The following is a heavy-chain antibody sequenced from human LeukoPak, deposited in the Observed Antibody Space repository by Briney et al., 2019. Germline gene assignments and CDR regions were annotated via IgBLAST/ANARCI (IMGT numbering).Heavy chain of an antibody. Sequence: GGSLRLACAASGFTFSSYAMSWVRQAPGKGLEWVSAISGSGGSTYYADSVKGRFTISRDNSKNTLYLQMNSLRAEDTAVYYCAKDPRGIVGATSLDYWGQGTLVTVSS. D-gene: IGHD1-26*01. J-gene: IGHJ4*02. V-gene: IGHV3-23*01. CDR1: GFTFSSYA. CDR3: AKDPRGIVGATSLDY. CDR2: ISGSGGST.